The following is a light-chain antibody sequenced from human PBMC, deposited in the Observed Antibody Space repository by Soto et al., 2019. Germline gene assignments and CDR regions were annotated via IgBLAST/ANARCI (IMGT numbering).Light chain of an antibody. CDR3: QNYNGPPWT. J-gene: IGKJ1*01. Sequence: IQLTQSPSSLSASVGDRGTNTRRASEDIRDYLAWYQQKPGQVTKLRISAASTLQSGVPYRVRCRASGTDVTRTITGLQTDDFATYYCQNYNGPPWTFGQGTKVDIK. CDR1: EDIRDY. CDR2: AAS. V-gene: IGKV1-27*01.